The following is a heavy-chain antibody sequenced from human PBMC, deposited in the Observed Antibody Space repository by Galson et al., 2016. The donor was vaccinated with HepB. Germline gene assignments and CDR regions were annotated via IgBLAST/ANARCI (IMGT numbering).Heavy chain of an antibody. CDR3: GKDWGSLWESSGKGMDV. CDR1: GFTFDDYT. Sequence: SLRLSCAASGFTFDDYTMHWVRQVPGKGLEWVGLISWDGRSPDYADSVRGRFTISRDNRQNLMYLQMNGLTTEDTAPYYCGKDWGSLWESSGKGMDVWGQGTTVIVSS. CDR2: ISWDGRSP. J-gene: IGHJ6*02. V-gene: IGHV3-43*01. D-gene: IGHD3-10*01.